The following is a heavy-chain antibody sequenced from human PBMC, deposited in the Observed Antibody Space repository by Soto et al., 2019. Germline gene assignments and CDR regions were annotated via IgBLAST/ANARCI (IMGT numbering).Heavy chain of an antibody. CDR2: IWYDGSNK. J-gene: IGHJ3*02. D-gene: IGHD2-2*01. CDR3: ARALGGYCSSTSCQGAFDI. Sequence: QVQLVESGGGVVQPGRSLRLSCAASGFTFSSYGMHWVRQAPGKGLEWVAVIWYDGSNKYYADSVKGRFTISRDNSKNTLYLQMNSLRAEDTAVYYCARALGGYCSSTSCQGAFDIWGQGTMVTVSS. V-gene: IGHV3-33*01. CDR1: GFTFSSYG.